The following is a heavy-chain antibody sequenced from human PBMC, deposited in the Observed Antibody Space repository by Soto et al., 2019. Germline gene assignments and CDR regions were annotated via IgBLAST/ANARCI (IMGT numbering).Heavy chain of an antibody. CDR2: INPNSGGT. V-gene: IGHV1-2*04. J-gene: IGHJ5*02. Sequence: ASVKVSCTASGYTFTGYYMHWVRQAPGQGLEWMGWINPNSGGTNYAQKFQGWVTMTRDTSISTAYMELSRLRSDDTAVYYCARAALRFLEWSKTDNWFDPWGQGTLVTVSS. CDR3: ARAALRFLEWSKTDNWFDP. CDR1: GYTFTGYY. D-gene: IGHD3-3*01.